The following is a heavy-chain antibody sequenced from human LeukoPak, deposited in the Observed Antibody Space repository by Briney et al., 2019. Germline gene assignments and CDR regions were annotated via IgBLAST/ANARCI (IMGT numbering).Heavy chain of an antibody. CDR1: GYTFTGYY. Sequence: ASVTVSCTASGYTFTGYYMHWVRQAPGQGLEWMGWINPNSGGTNYAQKFQGRVTMTRDTSISTAYMELSRLRSDDTAVYYCASGYDSSGYYEYWGQGTLVTVSS. J-gene: IGHJ4*02. D-gene: IGHD3-22*01. CDR2: INPNSGGT. V-gene: IGHV1-2*02. CDR3: ASGYDSSGYYEY.